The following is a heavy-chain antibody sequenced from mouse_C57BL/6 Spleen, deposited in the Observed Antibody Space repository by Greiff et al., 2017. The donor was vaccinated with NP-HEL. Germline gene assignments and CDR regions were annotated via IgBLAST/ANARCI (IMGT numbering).Heavy chain of an antibody. CDR1: GYTFTSYW. V-gene: IGHV1-52*01. CDR2: IDPSDSET. D-gene: IGHD2-5*01. CDR3: ARSDYSNYVGAIDY. J-gene: IGHJ4*01. Sequence: VQLQQPGAELVRPGSSVKLSCKASGYTFTSYWMHWVKQRPIQGLEWIGNIDPSDSETHYNQKFKDKATLTVDKSSSTAYMQLSSLTSEDSAVYYCARSDYSNYVGAIDYWGQGTSVTVSS.